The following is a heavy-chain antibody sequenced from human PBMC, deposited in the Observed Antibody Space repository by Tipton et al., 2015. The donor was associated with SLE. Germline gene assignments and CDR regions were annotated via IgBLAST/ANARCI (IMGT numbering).Heavy chain of an antibody. Sequence: TLSLTCAVYGGSFSGYYWSWIRQPPGKGLEWIGEINHSGNTNYNPSLKSRVTISVDPSKNQFSLKLSSVTAADTAVYYCATLKFFGELGIGRDYWGQGTLVTVSS. CDR2: INHSGNT. CDR3: ATLKFFGELGIGRDY. V-gene: IGHV4-34*01. D-gene: IGHD3-3*01. J-gene: IGHJ4*02. CDR1: GGSFSGYY.